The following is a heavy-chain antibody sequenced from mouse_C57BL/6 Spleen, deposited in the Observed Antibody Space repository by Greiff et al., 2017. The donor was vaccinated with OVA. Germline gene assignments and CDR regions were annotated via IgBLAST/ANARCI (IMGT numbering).Heavy chain of an antibody. CDR1: GYTFTSYW. CDR3: ARGYQGDD. D-gene: IGHD2-14*01. V-gene: IGHV1-50*01. J-gene: IGHJ2*01. CDR2: IDPADSYT. Sequence: QVQLQQPGAELVKPGASVKLSCKASGYTFTSYWMQWVKQRPGQGLEWIGEIDPADSYTNYNQKFKGKATLNVDTSSSTAYMKLSRLTSEDSAVYYCARGYQGDDWGEGTTLTVSS.